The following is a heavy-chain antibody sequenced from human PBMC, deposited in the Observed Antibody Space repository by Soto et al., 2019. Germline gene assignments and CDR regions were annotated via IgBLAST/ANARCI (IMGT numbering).Heavy chain of an antibody. CDR1: GGTFSTYS. CDR2: IIPMLGIA. Sequence: QVELVQSGAEVKKPGSAVKVSCKDSGGTFSTYSRFWVRQAPGQGLEWMGRIIPMLGIANYAQKFQGRVTSTADKSTGTAYMELSSLRSEDTALYYCTIGSWSGEVFDIWGQGTMVTVSS. J-gene: IGHJ3*02. V-gene: IGHV1-69*02. CDR3: TIGSWSGEVFDI. D-gene: IGHD2-21*01.